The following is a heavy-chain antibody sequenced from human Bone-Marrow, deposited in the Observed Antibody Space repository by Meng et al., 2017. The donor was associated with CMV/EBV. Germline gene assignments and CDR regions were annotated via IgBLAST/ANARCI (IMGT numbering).Heavy chain of an antibody. CDR3: ARDEPYYDFWSGSLGYGMDV. CDR1: GFTFDDYG. D-gene: IGHD3-3*01. CDR2: INWNGGST. V-gene: IGHV3-20*04. Sequence: GESLKISCAASGFTFDDYGMNWVRQAPGKGLEWVSGINWNGGSTSYADSVKGRFTISRDNAKNSLYLQMNSLRAEDTAVYYCARDEPYYDFWSGSLGYGMDVWGQGTTVTVSS. J-gene: IGHJ6*02.